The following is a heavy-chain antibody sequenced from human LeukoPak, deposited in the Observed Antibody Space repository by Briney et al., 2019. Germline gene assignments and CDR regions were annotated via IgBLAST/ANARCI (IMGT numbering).Heavy chain of an antibody. CDR2: IRQDGDTK. CDR3: ARSLPYGTTWYGRSDF. D-gene: IGHD6-13*01. J-gene: IGHJ4*02. Sequence: GGSLRLSCAASGFPFNAYWMTWVRQAPGKGLEWVANIRQDGDTKYYVDSVKGRFTISRDNAMNSLYLQMNSLRAEDTAIYYCARSLPYGTTWYGRSDFWGQGTLVTVSS. V-gene: IGHV3-7*03. CDR1: GFPFNAYW.